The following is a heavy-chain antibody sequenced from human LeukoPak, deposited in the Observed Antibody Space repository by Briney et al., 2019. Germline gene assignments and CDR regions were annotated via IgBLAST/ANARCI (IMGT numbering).Heavy chain of an antibody. J-gene: IGHJ4*02. CDR3: AKSPRDSSSWANFDY. D-gene: IGHD6-13*01. CDR1: GFTFSSYA. V-gene: IGHV3-23*01. Sequence: GGSLRLSCAASGFTFSSYAMSWVCQAPGKGLEWVSAISGSGGSTYYADSVKGRFTISRDNSKDTLYLQMNSLRAEDTAVYYCAKSPRDSSSWANFDYWGQGTLVTVSS. CDR2: ISGSGGST.